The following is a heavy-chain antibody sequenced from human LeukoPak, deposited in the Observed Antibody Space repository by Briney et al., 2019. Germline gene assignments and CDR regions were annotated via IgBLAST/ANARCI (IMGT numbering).Heavy chain of an antibody. CDR3: ARDCSSTSCYRLFDF. Sequence: GGSLRLSCAASGFTFSDYYMSWIRQAPGKGLEWVSYISSSGSTIYYADSVKGRFTISRDNAKNSLYLQMNSLRAEDTAVYYCARDCSSTSCYRLFDFWGQGTLVTVSS. D-gene: IGHD2-2*02. CDR1: GFTFSDYY. CDR2: ISSSGSTI. V-gene: IGHV3-11*04. J-gene: IGHJ4*02.